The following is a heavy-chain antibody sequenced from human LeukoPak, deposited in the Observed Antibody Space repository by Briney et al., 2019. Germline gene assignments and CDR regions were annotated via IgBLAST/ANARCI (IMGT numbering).Heavy chain of an antibody. V-gene: IGHV4-59*01. CDR2: IYYSGST. J-gene: IGHJ5*02. CDR3: ARVGSMVRRANWFDP. CDR1: GGSISSYY. Sequence: SETLSLTCTVSGGSISSYYWSWIRQPPGEGLEWIGYIYYSGSTNYNPSLKSRVTISVDTSKNQFSLKLSSVTAADTAVYYCARVGSMVRRANWFDPWGQGTLVTVSS. D-gene: IGHD3-10*01.